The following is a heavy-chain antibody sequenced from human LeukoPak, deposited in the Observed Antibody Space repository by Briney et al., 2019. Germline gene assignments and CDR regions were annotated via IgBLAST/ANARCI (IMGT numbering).Heavy chain of an antibody. J-gene: IGHJ3*02. V-gene: IGHV3-48*03. CDR2: ISSSGSTI. CDR3: ARDQGRFKDCGGDCYAAFDI. CDR1: GFTFSSYE. D-gene: IGHD2-21*02. Sequence: PGGSLRLSCAASGFTFSSYEMNWVRQAPGKGLEWVSYISSSGSTIYYADSVKGRFTISRDSAKNSLYLQMNSLRAEDTAVYYCARDQGRFKDCGGDCYAAFDIWGQGTMVTVSS.